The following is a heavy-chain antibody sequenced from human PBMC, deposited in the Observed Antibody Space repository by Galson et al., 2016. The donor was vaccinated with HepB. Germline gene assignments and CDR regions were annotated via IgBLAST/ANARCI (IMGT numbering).Heavy chain of an antibody. CDR3: ARHAGTSYENYYMDV. CDR1: GGSISSSYY. CDR2: IYYSGTS. D-gene: IGHD1-7*01. Sequence: ETLSLTCTVSGGSISSSYYRAWIRQPPGKGLEWIASIYYSGTSYYKPSLTSRVTISVDTSKSQFSLKVRSVTAADTAVYYCARHAGTSYENYYMDVWGRGTTVAVSS. V-gene: IGHV4-39*01. J-gene: IGHJ6*03.